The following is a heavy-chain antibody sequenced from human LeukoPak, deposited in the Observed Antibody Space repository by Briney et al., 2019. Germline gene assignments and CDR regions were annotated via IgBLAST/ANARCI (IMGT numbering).Heavy chain of an antibody. D-gene: IGHD3-3*01. CDR1: GFTFSRFS. Sequence: GGSLRLSCAGSGFTFSRFSMNWVRQAPGKGLEWISYITFSSDTIYYTDSVKGRFTTSRDNAKNSLYLQMSSLRAEATAVYYCARVPVDFWSGSDDYFYYMDVWGKGTTVTVSS. CDR3: ARVPVDFWSGSDDYFYYMDV. J-gene: IGHJ6*03. V-gene: IGHV3-48*04. CDR2: ITFSSDTI.